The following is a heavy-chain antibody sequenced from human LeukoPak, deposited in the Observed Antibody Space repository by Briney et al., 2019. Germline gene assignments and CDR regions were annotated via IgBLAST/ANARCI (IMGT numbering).Heavy chain of an antibody. D-gene: IGHD3-22*01. CDR3: ARDRWYYYDSSCYFWSYWFDP. V-gene: IGHV1-2*02. CDR1: GYTFTCYY. Sequence: GASVKVSCKASGYTFTCYYMHWVRQAPGQGLEWMGWINPNSGGTNYAQKFQGRVTMTRDTSISTAYMELSRLRSDDTAVYYCARDRWYYYDSSCYFWSYWFDPWGQGTLVTVSS. J-gene: IGHJ5*02. CDR2: INPNSGGT.